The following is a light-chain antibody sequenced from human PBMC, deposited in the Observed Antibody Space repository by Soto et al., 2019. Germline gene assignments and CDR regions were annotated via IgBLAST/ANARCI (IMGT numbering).Light chain of an antibody. CDR1: SSDIGYYDS. Sequence: QSALTQPASVSGSPGQSITISCTGTSSDIGYYDSVSWYQRHPDKAPKLIIYDVYSRPSGVSSRFSGSKSGNTASLTISGLQAEDEADYYCFSRPSSDTQVVFGGGTKVTVL. V-gene: IGLV2-14*03. CDR2: DVY. J-gene: IGLJ2*01. CDR3: FSRPSSDTQVV.